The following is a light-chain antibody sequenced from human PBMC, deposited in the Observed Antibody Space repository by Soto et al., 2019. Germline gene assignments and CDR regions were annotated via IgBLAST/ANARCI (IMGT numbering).Light chain of an antibody. Sequence: QSVLTQPASVSGSPGQSITISCTGASSDVGDHNYVSWYQQHPGKAPKLMIYEVSDRPSGVSNRFSGSKSGNTASLTISGLQTEDEADYYCSSSTSSSTVYALFGGGTKLTVL. CDR3: SSSTSSSTVYAL. J-gene: IGLJ3*02. CDR1: SSDVGDHNY. CDR2: EVS. V-gene: IGLV2-14*01.